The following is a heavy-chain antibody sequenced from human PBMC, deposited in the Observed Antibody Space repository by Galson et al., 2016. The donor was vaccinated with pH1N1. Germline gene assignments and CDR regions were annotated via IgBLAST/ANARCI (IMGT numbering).Heavy chain of an antibody. D-gene: IGHD3-22*01. CDR2: IIAIFNTA. CDR3: ARGSGYHLSGNWFDT. V-gene: IGHV1-69*06. J-gene: IGHJ5*02. Sequence: SVKVSCKASGGIFSSNAVSWVRQAPGQGLEWMGGIIAIFNTANYAQKFQGRVTITADKSTSTVYMELRGLTSEDTAVYYCARGSGYHLSGNWFDTWAREPWSPPPQ. CDR1: GGIFSSNA.